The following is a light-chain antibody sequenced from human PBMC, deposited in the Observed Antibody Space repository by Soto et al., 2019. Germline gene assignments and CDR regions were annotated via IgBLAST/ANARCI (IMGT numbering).Light chain of an antibody. J-gene: IGKJ1*01. CDR3: QLYGTSRA. Sequence: EIVLTQSPGTLSLSPGERATLSCRASQSLGSDYLAWYQQKPGQAPRLLIYGVSSRATDIPDRFSGSGSGTDFTLTISRLEQEDFAMYYCQLYGTSRAFGQGTK. CDR2: GVS. V-gene: IGKV3-20*01. CDR1: QSLGSDY.